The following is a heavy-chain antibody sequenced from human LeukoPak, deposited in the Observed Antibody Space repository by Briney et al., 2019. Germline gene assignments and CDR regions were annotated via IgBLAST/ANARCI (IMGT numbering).Heavy chain of an antibody. J-gene: IGHJ4*02. CDR3: ARAPSIAAAVDY. Sequence: ASVKVSCKASGYAFTGYYMHWVRQAPGQGLEWMGWINPNSGGTNYAQKFQGWVTMTRDTSISTAYMELSRLRSDDTAVYYCARAPSIAAAVDYWGQGTLVTVSS. CDR2: INPNSGGT. D-gene: IGHD6-13*01. V-gene: IGHV1-2*04. CDR1: GYAFTGYY.